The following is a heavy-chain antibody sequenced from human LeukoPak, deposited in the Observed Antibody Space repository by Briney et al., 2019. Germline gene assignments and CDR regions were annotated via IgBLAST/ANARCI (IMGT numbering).Heavy chain of an antibody. J-gene: IGHJ5*02. CDR2: ISYDGSNK. CDR1: GFTFSSYG. Sequence: GGSLRLSCAASGFTFSSYGMHWVRQAPGKGLEWVAVISYDGSNKYYADSVKGRFTISRDNSKNTLYLQMNSLRAEDTAVYYCAKDFSRGNPPNWFDPWGQGTLVTVSS. D-gene: IGHD4-23*01. CDR3: AKDFSRGNPPNWFDP. V-gene: IGHV3-30*18.